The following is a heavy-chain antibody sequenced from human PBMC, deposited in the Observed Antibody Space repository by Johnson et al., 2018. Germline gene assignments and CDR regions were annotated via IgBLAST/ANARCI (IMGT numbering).Heavy chain of an antibody. CDR2: ISYDGSNK. J-gene: IGHJ3*02. D-gene: IGHD3-22*01. V-gene: IGHV3-30*18. CDR3: AKDKPSDCSGYVYAFDI. CDR1: GFTFSSYG. Sequence: VQLVESGGGVVQPGRSLRLSCAASGFTFSSYGMHWVRQAPGKGLEWVAVISYDGSNKYYADSVKGRFTISRDNSKNPLYLQMNSLGAEDTAVYYCAKDKPSDCSGYVYAFDIWGQGTMVTVSS.